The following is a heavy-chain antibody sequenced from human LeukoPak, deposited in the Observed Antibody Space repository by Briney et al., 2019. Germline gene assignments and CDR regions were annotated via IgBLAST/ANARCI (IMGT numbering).Heavy chain of an antibody. D-gene: IGHD3-10*01. CDR2: IYHSGST. CDR3: ASYYYGSGSYSPY. CDR1: GGSISSSNR. J-gene: IGHJ4*02. Sequence: SETLSLTCAVSGGSISSSNRWSWVRQPPGKGLEWIGEIYHSGSTNYNPSLKSRVTISVDKSKNQFSLKLSSVTAADTAVYYCASYYYGSGSYSPYWGQGTLVTVSS. V-gene: IGHV4-4*02.